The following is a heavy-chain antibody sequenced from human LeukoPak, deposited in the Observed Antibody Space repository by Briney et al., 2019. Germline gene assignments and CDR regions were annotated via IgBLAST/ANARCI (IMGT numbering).Heavy chain of an antibody. CDR2: IFYSGNT. CDR1: GGSISSYY. J-gene: IGHJ6*02. V-gene: IGHV4-59*08. CDR3: ARHQLGYYYGMDV. D-gene: IGHD3-16*01. Sequence: SETLSLTCTVSGGSISSYYWSRIRQPPGKGLEWIGYIFYSGNTNYNPSLKSRVTISVDTSKNQFSLKLNSVTAADTAVYYCARHQLGYYYGMDVWGQGTTVTVSS.